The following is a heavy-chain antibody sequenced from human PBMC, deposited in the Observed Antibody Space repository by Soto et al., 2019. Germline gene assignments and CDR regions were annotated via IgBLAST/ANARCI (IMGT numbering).Heavy chain of an antibody. CDR3: ARGGLRDYYRMDV. CDR2: IWYDGSNK. V-gene: IGHV3-33*01. Sequence: GGSLRLSCAASGFTFSSYGMHWVRQAPGKGLEWVAVIWYDGSNKYYADSVKGRFTISRDNSKNTLYLQMNSLRAEDTAVYYCARGGLRDYYRMDVWGKGTTVTVSS. CDR1: GFTFSSYG. D-gene: IGHD3-16*01. J-gene: IGHJ6*04.